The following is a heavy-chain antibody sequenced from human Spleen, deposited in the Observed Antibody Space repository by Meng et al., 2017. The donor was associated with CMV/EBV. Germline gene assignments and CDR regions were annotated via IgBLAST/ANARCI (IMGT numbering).Heavy chain of an antibody. V-gene: IGHV4-39*07. CDR3: ARDIADSRSAYFDY. CDR2: IDYSGST. Sequence: GGSITNRGFSWGWIRQPPGKGLEWIGSIDYSGSTYYNPSLRSRVTISVDTSKSQISLKLSSVTAADTALYYCARDIADSRSAYFDYWGQGTLVTVSS. D-gene: IGHD6-6*01. CDR1: GGSITNRGFS. J-gene: IGHJ4*02.